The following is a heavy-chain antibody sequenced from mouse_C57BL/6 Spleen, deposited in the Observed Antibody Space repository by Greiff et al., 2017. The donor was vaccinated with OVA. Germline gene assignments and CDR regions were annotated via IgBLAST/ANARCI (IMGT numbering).Heavy chain of an antibody. CDR3: ARGSYGSDY. J-gene: IGHJ2*01. CDR2: IYPGSGGT. V-gene: IGHV1-54*01. D-gene: IGHD1-1*01. Sequence: QVQLQQSGAELVRPGTSVKVSCKASGYAFTNYLIEWVKQRPGQGLEWIGVIYPGSGGTNYNEKFKGKATLTADKSSSTAYMQLSSLTSEDSAVYFCARGSYGSDYWGQGTTRTVSS. CDR1: GYAFTNYL.